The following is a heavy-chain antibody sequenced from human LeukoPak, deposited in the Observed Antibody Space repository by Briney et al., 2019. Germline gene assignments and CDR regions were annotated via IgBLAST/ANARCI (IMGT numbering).Heavy chain of an antibody. Sequence: KPSQTLSLTCAISGDSVSSNSAAWNWIRQSPSRGLEWLGRTYYRSKWYNDYAVSVKSRITINPDTSKNQFSLQLNSVTPEDTAVYYCARVYCSSTSCSNWFDPWGQGTLLTVS. CDR1: GDSVSSNSAA. J-gene: IGHJ5*02. CDR2: TYYRSKWYN. D-gene: IGHD2-2*01. V-gene: IGHV6-1*01. CDR3: ARVYCSSTSCSNWFDP.